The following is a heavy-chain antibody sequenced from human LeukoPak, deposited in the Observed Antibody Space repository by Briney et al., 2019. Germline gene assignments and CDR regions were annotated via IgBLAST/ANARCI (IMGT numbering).Heavy chain of an antibody. CDR3: SRDYGSGIDC. CDR2: IWYDGSNK. J-gene: IGHJ4*02. CDR1: GFTFSSFG. Sequence: PGGSLRLSCAASGFTFSSFGMHWVRQAPGKGLEWVAIIWYDGSNKYYADSVKGRFTISRDNSKNTLDLQMNRLRAEDTAIYYCSRDYGSGIDCWGQGTLVTVSS. D-gene: IGHD3-10*01. V-gene: IGHV3-33*01.